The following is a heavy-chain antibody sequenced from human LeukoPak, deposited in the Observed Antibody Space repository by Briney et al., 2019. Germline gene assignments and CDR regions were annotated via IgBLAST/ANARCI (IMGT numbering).Heavy chain of an antibody. CDR3: ARVMSEYDSSGYDDFDY. CDR2: IYYSGST. Sequence: SETLSLTCTVSGGSISSSSYYWGWIPQPPGKGLEWIGSIYYSGSTYYNPALKSRVTISVDTSKNQFSLKLRSVTAADTAVYYCARVMSEYDSSGYDDFDYWGQGTLVTVSS. V-gene: IGHV4-39*07. D-gene: IGHD3-22*01. J-gene: IGHJ4*02. CDR1: GGSISSSSYY.